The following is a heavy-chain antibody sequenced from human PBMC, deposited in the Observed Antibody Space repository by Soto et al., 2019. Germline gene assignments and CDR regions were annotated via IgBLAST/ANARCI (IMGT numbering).Heavy chain of an antibody. Sequence: VKVSCKASGYTFTSYYMHWVRQAPGQGLEWMGIINPSGGSTSYAQKFQGRVTMTRDTSTSTVYMELSSLRSEDTAVYYCIIVVVPAAIGTDFDYWGQGTLVTVSS. D-gene: IGHD2-2*01. J-gene: IGHJ4*02. V-gene: IGHV1-46*01. CDR3: IIVVVPAAIGTDFDY. CDR1: GYTFTSYY. CDR2: INPSGGST.